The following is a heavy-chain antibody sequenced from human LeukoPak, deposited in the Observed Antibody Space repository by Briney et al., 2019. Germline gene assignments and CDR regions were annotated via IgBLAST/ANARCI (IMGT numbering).Heavy chain of an antibody. CDR2: IYYSGST. CDR1: GGSISSSSYY. CDR3: ARGGELGYSYGYEDY. Sequence: SETLSLTCTVSGGSISSSSYYWGWIRQPPGKGLEWIGSIYYSGSTYYNPSLKSRVTISVDTSKNQFSLKLSSVTAADTAVYYCARGGELGYSYGYEDYWGQGTLVTVSS. D-gene: IGHD5-18*01. J-gene: IGHJ4*02. V-gene: IGHV4-39*07.